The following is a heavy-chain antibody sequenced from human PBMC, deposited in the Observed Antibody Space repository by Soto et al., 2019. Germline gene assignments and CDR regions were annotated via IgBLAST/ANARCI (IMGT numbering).Heavy chain of an antibody. D-gene: IGHD2-2*01. V-gene: IGHV4-4*02. CDR2: IYHSGST. Sequence: QVQLQESGPGLVKPSGTLSLTCAVSGGSISSSNWWSWVRQPPGRGLEWIGEIYHSGSTNYNPSLKSRVTISVDKSKNQFSLKLSSVTAADTAVYYCAIRVVPAARRNWFDPWGQGTLVTVSS. CDR3: AIRVVPAARRNWFDP. CDR1: GGSISSSNW. J-gene: IGHJ5*02.